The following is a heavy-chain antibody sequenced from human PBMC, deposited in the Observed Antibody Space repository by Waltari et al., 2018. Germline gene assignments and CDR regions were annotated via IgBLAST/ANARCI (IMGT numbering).Heavy chain of an antibody. CDR2: IRSKAYGGTT. CDR1: GFTFGDYA. J-gene: IGHJ4*02. D-gene: IGHD3-22*01. V-gene: IGHV3-49*03. Sequence: EVQLVESGGGLVQPGRSLRLSCTASGFTFGDYAMSWFRQAPGKGLGWVGFIRSKAYGGTTEYAASVKGRFTISRDESKSIAYLQMNSLKTEDTAVYYCTRDDITDYYYSSGYGRLYWGQGTLVIVSS. CDR3: TRDDITDYYYSSGYGRLY.